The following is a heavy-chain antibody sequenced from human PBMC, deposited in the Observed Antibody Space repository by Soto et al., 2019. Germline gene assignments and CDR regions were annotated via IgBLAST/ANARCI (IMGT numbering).Heavy chain of an antibody. V-gene: IGHV1-24*01. CDR2: FAPEDGET. Sequence: QVQLAQSGAEVMKPGASVKVSCKVSGHTLTELSMHWVRLAPGKGLGWMGGFAPEDGETLYAQQFQGRVTMTEDTSTISVYMELSSLRSEDTCVYYCAARGTKWLLSPADYWAEGTLMTVSS. D-gene: IGHD1-1*01. J-gene: IGHJ4*02. CDR3: AARGTKWLLSPADY. CDR1: GHTLTELS.